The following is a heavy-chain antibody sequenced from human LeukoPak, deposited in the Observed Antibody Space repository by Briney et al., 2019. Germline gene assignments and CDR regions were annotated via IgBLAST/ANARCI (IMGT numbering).Heavy chain of an antibody. CDR1: GGSFSGYY. D-gene: IGHD2-2*01. CDR3: ARHGRGCSSTSCYFGNY. Sequence: SETLSLTCAVYGGSFSGYYWSWIRQPPGKGLEWIGEINHSGSTNYNPSLKSRVTISVDTSKNQFSLKLSSVTAADTAVYYCARHGRGCSSTSCYFGNYWGQGTLVTVSS. J-gene: IGHJ4*02. CDR2: INHSGST. V-gene: IGHV4-34*01.